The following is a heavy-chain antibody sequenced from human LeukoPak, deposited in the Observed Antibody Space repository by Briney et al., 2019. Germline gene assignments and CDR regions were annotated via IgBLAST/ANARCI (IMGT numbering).Heavy chain of an antibody. CDR3: ARATGRYCSGGSCYNPYYYYYMDV. CDR2: IDSGGST. D-gene: IGHD2-15*01. J-gene: IGHJ6*03. Sequence: PGGSLRLCCAASGFSVSSNYMSWVRQAPGKGLEWVSGIDSGGSTCYADSVKGRFTISRDNSKNTLYLQMNSLRAEDTAVYYCARATGRYCSGGSCYNPYYYYYMDVWGKGTTVTISS. CDR1: GFSVSSNY. V-gene: IGHV3-66*01.